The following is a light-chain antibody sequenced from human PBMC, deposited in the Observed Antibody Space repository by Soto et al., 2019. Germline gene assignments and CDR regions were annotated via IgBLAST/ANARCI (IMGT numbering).Light chain of an antibody. J-gene: IGLJ1*01. CDR1: SSDVGRYDY. Sequence: QSALTQAASVSGSPGQSITISCTGTSSDVGRYDYVSWYQHHPGRAPKLIIYEVSDRPSGVSDRFSGSKSGDTASLTISGLQAEDEAYYYCSSYTTSTTLVVFGTGTKLTVL. V-gene: IGLV2-14*01. CDR3: SSYTTSTTLVV. CDR2: EVS.